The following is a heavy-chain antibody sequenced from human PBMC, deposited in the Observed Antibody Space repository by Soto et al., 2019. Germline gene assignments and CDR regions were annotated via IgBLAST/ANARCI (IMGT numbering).Heavy chain of an antibody. CDR1: GGSISSSRCH. CDR2: IKYSGTT. V-gene: IGHV4-39*07. J-gene: IGHJ4*02. Sequence: SETLSLTCTVSGGSISSSRCHWGWIRQPPGKGLEWIASIKYSGTTFYNPSLKSRVTLSVDTSKNQFSLKVTSVTAADTAVYYCARGGSSSWYGFYFFDNWGPGTLVTVSS. D-gene: IGHD6-13*01. CDR3: ARGGSSSWYGFYFFDN.